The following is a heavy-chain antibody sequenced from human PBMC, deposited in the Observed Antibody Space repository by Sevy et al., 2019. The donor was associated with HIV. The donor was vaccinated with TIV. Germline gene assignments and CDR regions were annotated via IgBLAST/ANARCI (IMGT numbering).Heavy chain of an antibody. CDR1: GITFSYAW. J-gene: IGHJ6*02. CDR3: NTDPIILLLVTNGLDV. V-gene: IGHV3-15*01. D-gene: IGHD2-8*02. CDR2: IKAKADGGTI. Sequence: GGSLRLSCAGSGITFSYAWMSWVRQAPGKGLEWIGRIKAKADGGTIEYAAPVKGRFTISRDDSKNTLYLQMNSLKTEDTAVYYCNTDPIILLLVTNGLDVWGQGTTVTVSS.